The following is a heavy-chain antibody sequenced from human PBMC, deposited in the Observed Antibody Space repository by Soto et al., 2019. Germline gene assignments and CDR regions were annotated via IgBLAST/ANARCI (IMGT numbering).Heavy chain of an antibody. CDR3: AKDWSYGLDV. V-gene: IGHV3-74*01. Sequence: EVQLVESGGGLVQQGGSLRLSCAASGFSFSNTWMHWVRQAPGKGLVWVSHVNSDGSNTNYADFVKGRFTVSRDNARNTVYLQMNSLRADDTAVYYCAKDWSYGLDVWGQGTTVTVSS. D-gene: IGHD3-9*01. J-gene: IGHJ6*02. CDR1: GFSFSNTW. CDR2: VNSDGSNT.